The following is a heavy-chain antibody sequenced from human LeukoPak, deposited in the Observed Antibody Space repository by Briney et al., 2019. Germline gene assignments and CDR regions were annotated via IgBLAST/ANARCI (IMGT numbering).Heavy chain of an antibody. CDR3: AREETGTTNDFDY. J-gene: IGHJ4*02. CDR1: Y. D-gene: IGHD1-1*01. CDR2: INHSGST. Sequence: YWIGWIRQPPGKGLEWIGEINHSGSTNYNPSLKSRVTISVDTSKNQFSLKLSSVTAADTAVYYCAREETGTTNDFDYWGQGTLVTVSS. V-gene: IGHV4-34*01.